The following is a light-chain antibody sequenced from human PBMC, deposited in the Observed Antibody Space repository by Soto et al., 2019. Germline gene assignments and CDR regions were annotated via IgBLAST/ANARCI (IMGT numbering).Light chain of an antibody. V-gene: IGLV1-40*01. CDR3: QSYDSSLSGAV. Sequence: QAVVTQPPSVSGAPGQRVTISCSGSSSNIGAGYDVHWYQQLPGTAPKLLIYGNSNRPSGVPDRFSGSKSGTSASLAITGLQAEDESHYYCQSYDSSLSGAVFGGGTKVTVL. CDR2: GNS. CDR1: SSNIGAGYD. J-gene: IGLJ7*01.